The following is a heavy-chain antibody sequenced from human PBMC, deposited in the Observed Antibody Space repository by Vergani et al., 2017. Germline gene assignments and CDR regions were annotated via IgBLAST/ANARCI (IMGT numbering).Heavy chain of an antibody. Sequence: EVQLVESGGGLVQPGRSLRLSCAASGFTFDDYAMHWVRQAPGKGLEWVSGISWNSGSIGYADSVKGRFTISRDNAKNSLYLQMNSLRAEDTALYYCAKDMSYGPIYPDRPPHPLDYWGQGTLVTVSS. D-gene: IGHD3-10*01. J-gene: IGHJ4*02. V-gene: IGHV3-9*01. CDR3: AKDMSYGPIYPDRPPHPLDY. CDR2: ISWNSGSI. CDR1: GFTFDDYA.